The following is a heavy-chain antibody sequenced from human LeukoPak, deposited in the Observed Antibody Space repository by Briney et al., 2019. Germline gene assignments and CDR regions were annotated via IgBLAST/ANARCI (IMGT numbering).Heavy chain of an antibody. J-gene: IGHJ3*02. D-gene: IGHD5-24*01. Sequence: GASVKVSCKASGYTFTSYDINWVRQATGQGLEWMGWMNPNSGNTGYAQKFQGRVTMTRNTSISKAYMELSSLRSEDTAVYYCARSGATRDGYSYAFDIWGQGTMVTVSS. CDR3: ARSGATRDGYSYAFDI. CDR1: GYTFTSYD. CDR2: MNPNSGNT. V-gene: IGHV1-8*01.